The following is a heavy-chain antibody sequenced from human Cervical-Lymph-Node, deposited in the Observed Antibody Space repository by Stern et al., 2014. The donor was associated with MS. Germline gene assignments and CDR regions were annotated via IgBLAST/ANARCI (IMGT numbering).Heavy chain of an antibody. J-gene: IGHJ5*02. CDR2: ISGSGVIT. Sequence: EVQLLESGGGLVQPGGSLRISCAASGFTFSSYAMSWVRQAPGKGLEWVSTISGSGVITYYADSVKGRFTISRDNSKNTLYLQINSLRAEDTAVYYCAKAGVGATLFNWFDPWGQGTLVTVSS. CDR1: GFTFSSYA. D-gene: IGHD1-26*01. CDR3: AKAGVGATLFNWFDP. V-gene: IGHV3-23*01.